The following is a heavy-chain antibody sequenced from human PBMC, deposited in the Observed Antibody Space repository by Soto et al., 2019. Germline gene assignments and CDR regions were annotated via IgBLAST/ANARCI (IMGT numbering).Heavy chain of an antibody. CDR1: GFTFSSYW. D-gene: IGHD3-10*01. CDR2: MNEDGGTT. Sequence: EVQLVESGGGLVRPGGYLRLSFAASGFTFSSYWMHWVRQAPGKGLVWVSRMNEDGGTTDYADSVKGRFTISRDNAKNTLYLQMNSLRVEDTAVYYCASDLSGRADVWGQGNTVTVSS. CDR3: ASDLSGRADV. V-gene: IGHV3-74*02. J-gene: IGHJ6*02.